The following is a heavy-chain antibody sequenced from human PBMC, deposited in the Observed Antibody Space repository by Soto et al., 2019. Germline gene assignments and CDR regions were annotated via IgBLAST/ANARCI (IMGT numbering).Heavy chain of an antibody. CDR2: INHSGST. CDR3: ARGKRIGSGRLLPDY. Sequence: QVQLQQWGAGLLKPSETLSLTCAVYGGSFSGYYWSWIRQPPGKGLEWIGEINHSGSTNYNPSLKSRGTISVDTSKNQFSLKLSSVTAADTAVYYCARGKRIGSGRLLPDYWGQGTLVTVSS. D-gene: IGHD3-10*01. V-gene: IGHV4-34*01. J-gene: IGHJ4*02. CDR1: GGSFSGYY.